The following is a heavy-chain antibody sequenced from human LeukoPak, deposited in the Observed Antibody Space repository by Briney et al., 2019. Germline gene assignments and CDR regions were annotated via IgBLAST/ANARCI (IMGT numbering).Heavy chain of an antibody. CDR3: ARGGYYWGA. CDR2: IKEDGSEQ. Sequence: GGSLRLSCAASGFTFSSYWMSWVRQAPGKGLEWVASIKEDGSEQYYVDSVKGRFTISRDNAKNSLYLQMNSLRADDMAVYYCARGGYYWGAWVQGTLVTVSS. J-gene: IGHJ5*02. V-gene: IGHV3-7*01. CDR1: GFTFSSYW. D-gene: IGHD1-1*01.